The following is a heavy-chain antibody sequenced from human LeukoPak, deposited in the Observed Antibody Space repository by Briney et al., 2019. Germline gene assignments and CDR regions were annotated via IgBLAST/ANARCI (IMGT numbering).Heavy chain of an antibody. CDR1: GFTFSSHA. V-gene: IGHV3-30*04. J-gene: IGHJ4*02. Sequence: TGGSLRLSCAASGFTFSSHAMHWVRQAPGKGLEWVAVISYDGSNKKYADSAKGRFTISRDNAKNSLYLQMNSLRAEDTAVYYCAREDVTFDYWGQGTLVTVSS. CDR2: ISYDGSNK. CDR3: AREDVTFDY.